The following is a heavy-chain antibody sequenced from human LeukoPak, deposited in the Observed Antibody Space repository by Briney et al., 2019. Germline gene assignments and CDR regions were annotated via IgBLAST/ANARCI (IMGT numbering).Heavy chain of an antibody. Sequence: GGSLRLFCAASGFTFSDYYMLGIRRATGKGLAWVTYISSCGCTIYYADSVKGRFTISRDNAKNSLYLQMNSLRAEDTAVYYCANDVTIFGVDIYYYYYMDVWGKGTTVTVSS. D-gene: IGHD3-3*01. CDR1: GFTFSDYY. V-gene: IGHV3-11*01. J-gene: IGHJ6*03. CDR3: ANDVTIFGVDIYYYYYMDV. CDR2: ISSCGCTI.